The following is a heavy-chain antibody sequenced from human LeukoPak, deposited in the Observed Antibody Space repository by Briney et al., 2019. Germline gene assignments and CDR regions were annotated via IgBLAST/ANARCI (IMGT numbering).Heavy chain of an antibody. CDR3: ARGGSPIYYYYMDV. CDR1: GYTFTGYF. J-gene: IGHJ6*03. CDR2: INPNSGGT. V-gene: IGHV1-2*02. Sequence: GASVKVSRKASGYTFTGYFMHWVRQAPGQGLEWMGWINPNSGGTNFAQKFQGRVTMARDTSISTAYMELSRLRSDDTAVYYCARGGSPIYYYYMDVWGKGTTVTISS. D-gene: IGHD2-2*01.